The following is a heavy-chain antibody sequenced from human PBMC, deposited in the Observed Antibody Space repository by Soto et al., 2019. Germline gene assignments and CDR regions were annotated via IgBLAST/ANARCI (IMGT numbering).Heavy chain of an antibody. CDR3: ARDWSTLDIPDALDF. Sequence: GGSLRLSCAASEFTFSSYSMNWVRQAPGKGLEWVSYISSSSTTIYYADSVKGRFTISRDNAKKSLYLQMNRLRDGDTAVYYCARDWSTLDIPDALDFWGQGTMVTVSS. CDR2: ISSSSTTI. J-gene: IGHJ3*01. V-gene: IGHV3-48*02. D-gene: IGHD2-2*02. CDR1: EFTFSSYS.